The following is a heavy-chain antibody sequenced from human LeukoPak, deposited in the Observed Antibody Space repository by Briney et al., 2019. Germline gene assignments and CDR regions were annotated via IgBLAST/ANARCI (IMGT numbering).Heavy chain of an antibody. D-gene: IGHD6-19*01. J-gene: IGHJ4*02. V-gene: IGHV3-43*02. CDR2: INENGDIA. CDR1: GFTFDDYA. CDR3: AKDLVSVAGNEY. Sequence: GGSLRLSCAASGFTFDDYAMHWVRQGPGKSLEWVSLINENGDIAYYGDSVRGRFTVSRDNAKNSLYLQMNSLRAEDRAVYYCAKDLVSVAGNEYWGQGTLVTVSS.